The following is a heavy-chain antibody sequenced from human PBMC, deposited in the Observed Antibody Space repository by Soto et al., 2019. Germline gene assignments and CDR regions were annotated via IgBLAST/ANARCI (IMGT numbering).Heavy chain of an antibody. CDR3: AHRHDLGGFDI. CDR2: INWNDDK. V-gene: IGHV2-5*01. Sequence: CGPTLVNPTLPLTMTFTFSGFSLNTRAVGVGWIRQPPGKALEWLALINWNDDKRYSPSLKDRLTITKDTSKNHVVLTMTNIDPVDTATYYCAHRHDLGGFDIWGQGTTVTVS. CDR1: GFSLNTRAVG. D-gene: IGHD2-15*01. J-gene: IGHJ3*02.